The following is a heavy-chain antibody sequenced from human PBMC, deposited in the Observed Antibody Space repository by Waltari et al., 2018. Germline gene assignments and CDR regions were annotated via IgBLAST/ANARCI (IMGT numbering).Heavy chain of an antibody. CDR1: GGTFSSYA. CDR3: ARLWFRELLDAFDI. D-gene: IGHD3-10*01. V-gene: IGHV1-69*01. J-gene: IGHJ3*02. Sequence: SSVKVSCKASGGTFSSYAISWVRQAPGQGLEWMGGIIPIFGTANYAQKFQGRVTITADESTSTAYMELSSLRSEDTAVYYCARLWFRELLDAFDIWGQGTMVTVSS. CDR2: IIPIFGTA.